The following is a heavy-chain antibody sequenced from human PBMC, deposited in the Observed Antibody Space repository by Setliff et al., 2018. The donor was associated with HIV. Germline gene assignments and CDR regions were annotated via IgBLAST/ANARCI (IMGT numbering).Heavy chain of an antibody. Sequence: GESLKISCQGSGFTFISYAMNWVRQAPGKGLEWVSTISGSGGGTNYADSVKGRFIISRDNSKNTMYLHLNSLRVEDTAVYFCAKSHRTLYQRGYFDSWGQGTLVTVSS. D-gene: IGHD6-25*01. CDR2: ISGSGGGT. V-gene: IGHV3-23*01. CDR3: AKSHRTLYQRGYFDS. J-gene: IGHJ4*02. CDR1: GFTFISYA.